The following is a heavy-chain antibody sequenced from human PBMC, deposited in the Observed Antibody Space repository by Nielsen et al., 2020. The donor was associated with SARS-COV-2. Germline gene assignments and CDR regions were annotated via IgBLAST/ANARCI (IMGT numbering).Heavy chain of an antibody. CDR1: GFTFSSYA. CDR3: ANWPYGDYYYGMDV. D-gene: IGHD4-17*01. CDR2: ISGSGGST. J-gene: IGHJ6*02. Sequence: GGSLRLSCAASGFTFSSYAMSWVRQAPGKGLEWVSAISGSGGSTYYADSVKGRFTISRDNSKNTLYLQMNSLRAEDTAVYYCANWPYGDYYYGMDVWGQGTTVTVSS. V-gene: IGHV3-23*01.